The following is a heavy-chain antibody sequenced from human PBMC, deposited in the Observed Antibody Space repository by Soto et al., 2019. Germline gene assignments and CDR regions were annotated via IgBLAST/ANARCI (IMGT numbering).Heavy chain of an antibody. J-gene: IGHJ3*02. D-gene: IGHD3-3*01. V-gene: IGHV1-69*13. Sequence: SVKVSCKASGGTFSSYAISWVRQAPGQGLEWMGGIIPIFGTANYAQKFQGRVTITADESTSTAYMELSSLRSEDTAVYYCASFKSIFGAKRGNAFDIWGLGTMVTVSS. CDR1: GGTFSSYA. CDR3: ASFKSIFGAKRGNAFDI. CDR2: IIPIFGTA.